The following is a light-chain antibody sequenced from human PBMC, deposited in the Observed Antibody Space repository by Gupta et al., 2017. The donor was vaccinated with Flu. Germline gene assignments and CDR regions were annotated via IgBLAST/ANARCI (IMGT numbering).Light chain of an antibody. J-gene: IGKJ1*01. CDR2: KVS. CDR3: MQGTHWHQWA. V-gene: IGKV2-30*01. CDR1: QSLVYSDGNTY. Sequence: DVVMTQSLPSLPVTLGLPAYISFRSSQSLVYSDGNTYLNWCQQRPGESPRRLIYKVSNRDSGVPDRFSSSGSGSDLTLKISRVEAEDVGVYYCMQGTHWHQWAFGQGTKVEIK.